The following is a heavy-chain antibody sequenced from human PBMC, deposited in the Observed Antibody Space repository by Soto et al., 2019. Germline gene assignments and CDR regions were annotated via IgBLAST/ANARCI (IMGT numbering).Heavy chain of an antibody. V-gene: IGHV1-18*01. J-gene: IGHJ4*02. Sequence: QVQLVQSGAEVKKPGASVKVSCKASGYTFASHGISWVRQAPGQGLEWMGWISASNGNTNYAQKLRGRVTMTTDTSTRTAYMELRSLRSDDTAVFYCARSGSSWNLREFDYWGQGTLVTVSS. D-gene: IGHD6-13*01. CDR3: ARSGSSWNLREFDY. CDR2: ISASNGNT. CDR1: GYTFASHG.